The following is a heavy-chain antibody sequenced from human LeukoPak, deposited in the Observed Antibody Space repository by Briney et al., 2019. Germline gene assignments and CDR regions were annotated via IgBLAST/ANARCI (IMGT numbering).Heavy chain of an antibody. J-gene: IGHJ4*02. V-gene: IGHV3-23*01. CDR1: GFTFSSYA. CDR3: AKTTTGYSSGRFPGWPVDY. Sequence: GGALRLSCAASGFTFSSYAMYWVRQAPGKGLEWVSGIFGSGGSTHYADSVKGRFTISRDNSKNTVYLQMNSLRAEDTAVYYCAKTTTGYSSGRFPGWPVDYWGQGTLVTVSS. CDR2: IFGSGGST. D-gene: IGHD6-19*01.